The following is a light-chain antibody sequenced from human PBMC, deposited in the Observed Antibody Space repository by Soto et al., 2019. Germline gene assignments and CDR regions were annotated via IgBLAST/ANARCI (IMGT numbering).Light chain of an antibody. CDR2: KTS. Sequence: DIHMTQSPSTLSASVGDRVTITCRGSLSVTMWLAWYQQKPGKAPNLLIYKTSSLESGVPSRFSGSGSGTEFTLTISSLQPDDFATYYCQHWTDYSWTFGQGTKVEVK. CDR1: LSVTMW. J-gene: IGKJ1*01. V-gene: IGKV1-5*03. CDR3: QHWTDYSWT.